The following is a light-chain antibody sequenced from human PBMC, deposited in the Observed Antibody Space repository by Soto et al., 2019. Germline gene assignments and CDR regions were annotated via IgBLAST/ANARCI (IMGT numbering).Light chain of an antibody. V-gene: IGKV3-20*01. CDR2: DAS. CDR3: QQFSSYPQT. J-gene: IGKJ4*01. CDR1: QTVRTHY. Sequence: VLIVSPGSRSLYTGESAALSCRARQTVRTHYFAWYHQKPAQTPNVLIYDASSRATGIPDRFSSGGAGTDFTLTNSRREPKHFAVYYCQQFSSYPQTFGELTKV.